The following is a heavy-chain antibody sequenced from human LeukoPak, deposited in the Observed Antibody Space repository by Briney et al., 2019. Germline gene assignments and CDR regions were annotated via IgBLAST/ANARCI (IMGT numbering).Heavy chain of an antibody. V-gene: IGHV3-23*01. CDR3: AKARGGQWLDFFDY. D-gene: IGHD6-19*01. CDR1: GSTFGSYA. CDR2: ISGSGGSI. Sequence: GGSLRPSFAASGSTFGSYAMGWVRQAPGKGLGWVSAISGSGGSIYYADSVKGRFTISRDNSKNTLYLQMNSLRPEDTALYYCAKARGGQWLDFFDYWGQGTLVTVSS. J-gene: IGHJ4*02.